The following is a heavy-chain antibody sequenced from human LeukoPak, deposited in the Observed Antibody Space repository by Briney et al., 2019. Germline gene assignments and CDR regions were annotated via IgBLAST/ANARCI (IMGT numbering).Heavy chain of an antibody. V-gene: IGHV1-69*05. CDR2: IIPIFGTA. CDR3: ARGPKYSGYDYGDYYYYYMDV. Sequence: GASVKVSCKASGGTFSSYAISWVRQAPGQGPEWMGGIIPIFGTANYAQKFQGRVTITTDESTSTAYMELSSLRSEDTAVYYCARGPKYSGYDYGDYYYYYMDVWGKGTTVTVSS. CDR1: GGTFSSYA. D-gene: IGHD5-12*01. J-gene: IGHJ6*03.